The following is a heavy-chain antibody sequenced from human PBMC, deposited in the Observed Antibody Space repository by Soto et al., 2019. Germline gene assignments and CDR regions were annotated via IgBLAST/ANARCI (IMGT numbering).Heavy chain of an antibody. CDR1: GYTFTSYG. CDR3: AKDRRGGVGGYHEGLSY. CDR2: ISAYNGNT. V-gene: IGHV1-18*01. J-gene: IGHJ4*02. D-gene: IGHD3-22*01. Sequence: ASVKVSCKASGYTFTSYGISWVRQAPGQGLEWMGWISAYNGNTNYAQKLQGRVTMTTDTSTSTAYMELRSLRSDDTAVYYCAKDRRGGVGGYHEGLSYWGQGTLVTVSS.